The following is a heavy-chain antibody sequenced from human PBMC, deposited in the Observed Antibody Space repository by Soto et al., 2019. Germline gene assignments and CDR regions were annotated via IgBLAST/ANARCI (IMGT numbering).Heavy chain of an antibody. CDR1: GYTFTSYA. V-gene: IGHV1-3*01. CDR3: ARETVWRSRDYYYGMDV. Sequence: GXSVKVSCKASGYTFTSYAMHWVRQAPGQRLEWMGWINAGNGNTKYSQKFQGRVTITRDTSASTAYMELSSLRSEDTAVYYCARETVWRSRDYYYGMDVWGQGTTVTVSS. J-gene: IGHJ6*02. D-gene: IGHD3-16*01. CDR2: INAGNGNT.